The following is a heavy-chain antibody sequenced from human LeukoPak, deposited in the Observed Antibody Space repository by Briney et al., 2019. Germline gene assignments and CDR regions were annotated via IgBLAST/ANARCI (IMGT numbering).Heavy chain of an antibody. V-gene: IGHV3-30*18. J-gene: IGHJ4*02. D-gene: IGHD3-22*01. CDR2: ISYDGSNK. CDR3: AKDRDSSGYYYLGADY. CDR1: GFTFSSYG. Sequence: GGSLRLSCAASGFTFSSYGMHWVRQAPGKGLEWVAVISYDGSNKYYADSVKGRFTISRDNSKNTLYLQMNSLRAEDTAVHYCAKDRDSSGYYYLGADYWGQGTLVTVSS.